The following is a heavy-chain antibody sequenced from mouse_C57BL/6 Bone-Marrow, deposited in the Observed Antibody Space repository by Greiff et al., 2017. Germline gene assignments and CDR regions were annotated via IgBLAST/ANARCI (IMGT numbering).Heavy chain of an antibody. J-gene: IGHJ2*01. D-gene: IGHD1-1*01. CDR2: IYPGSGST. CDR1: GYTFTSYW. Sequence: QVQLQQPGAELVKPGASVKMSCKASGYTFTSYWITWVQQRPGQGLEWIGDIYPGSGSTYYNEKFKSKATLTVDTSSRPAYMQLSSLTSADSAAYCGARDYGSSYPRWGQGTTLTVSA. CDR3: ARDYGSSYPR. V-gene: IGHV1-55*01.